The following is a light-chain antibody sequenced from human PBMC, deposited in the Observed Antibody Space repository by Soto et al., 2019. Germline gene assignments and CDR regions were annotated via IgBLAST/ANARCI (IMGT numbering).Light chain of an antibody. V-gene: IGKV3-20*01. J-gene: IGKJ4*01. CDR3: QQYATSPLT. CDR1: QSLSNNF. CDR2: GAS. Sequence: IVLTQSPGTLSLSPGERAALSCGASQSLSNNFLAWYQQKPGQAPRLLISGASSRATGIPDRFSGSGSGTDFTLTITRVEPEDFAVYYCQQYATSPLTFGGGTKVDIK.